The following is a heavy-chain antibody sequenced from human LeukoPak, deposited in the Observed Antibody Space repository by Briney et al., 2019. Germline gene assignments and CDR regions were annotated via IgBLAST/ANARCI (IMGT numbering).Heavy chain of an antibody. D-gene: IGHD3/OR15-3a*01. CDR3: ASHPHNLISHFDY. CDR2: INPSGGST. Sequence: ASVKVSCKASGYTFTSYYMHWVRQAPGQGLEWMGIINPSGGSTSYAQKFQGRVTMTRDTSTSTVYMELSSLRSEDTAVFYCASHPHNLISHFDYWGQGTLVTVSS. CDR1: GYTFTSYY. V-gene: IGHV1-46*01. J-gene: IGHJ4*02.